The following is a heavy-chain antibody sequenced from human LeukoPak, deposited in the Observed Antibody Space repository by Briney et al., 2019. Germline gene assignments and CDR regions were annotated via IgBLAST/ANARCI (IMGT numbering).Heavy chain of an antibody. CDR3: AGDGVLGTIFGGTNSGFDY. J-gene: IGHJ4*02. CDR1: GFTFSDYY. D-gene: IGHD3-3*01. V-gene: IGHV3-11*04. CDR2: ISSSGSTI. Sequence: KPGGSLRLSCAASGFTFSDYYTSWIRQAPGKRLEWVSYISSSGSTIYYADSVKGRFTISRDNAKNSLYLQMNSLRAEDTAVYYCAGDGVLGTIFGGTNSGFDYWGQGTLVTVSS.